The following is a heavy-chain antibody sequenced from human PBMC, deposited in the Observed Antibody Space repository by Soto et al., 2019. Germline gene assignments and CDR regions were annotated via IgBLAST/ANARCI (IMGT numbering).Heavy chain of an antibody. CDR3: AKDYPLEWLRLQFYFDY. CDR1: GFTFSSYG. CDR2: ISYDGSNK. Sequence: QVQLVESGGGVVQPGRSLRLSCAASGFTFSSYGMHWVRQAPGKGLEWVAVISYDGSNKYYVDSVKGRFTISRDNSKNTLYLQMNSLRAEDTAVYYCAKDYPLEWLRLQFYFDYWGQGTLVTVSS. V-gene: IGHV3-30*18. J-gene: IGHJ4*02. D-gene: IGHD5-12*01.